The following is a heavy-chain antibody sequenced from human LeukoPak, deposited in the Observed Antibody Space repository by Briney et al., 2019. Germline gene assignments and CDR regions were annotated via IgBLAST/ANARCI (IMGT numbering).Heavy chain of an antibody. CDR3: TREVNAFDI. V-gene: IGHV3-23*01. D-gene: IGHD1-26*01. J-gene: IGHJ3*02. CDR2: ITGSGGST. Sequence: GGSLRLSCAASGFTFSSYGMGWVRQAPGKGLEWVSSITGSGGSTYFADSVKGRFTISRDNSKNTLYLQMNSVRVEDTAVYFCTREVNAFDIWGQGTTVTVSS. CDR1: GFTFSSYG.